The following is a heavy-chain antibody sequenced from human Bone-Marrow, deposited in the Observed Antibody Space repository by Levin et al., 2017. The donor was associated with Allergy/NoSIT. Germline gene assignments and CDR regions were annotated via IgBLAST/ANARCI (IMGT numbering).Heavy chain of an antibody. CDR2: FNWDDDK. CDR3: VHRLSTGPFAP. J-gene: IGHJ5*02. V-gene: IGHV2-5*02. D-gene: IGHD3-10*01. Sequence: SGPTLVKPTQTLTLTCTFSGFSLSSTGVGVGWIRQSPGKALEWLALFNWDDDKRYSPSLKTSLTITTDPSRSQVVLNMTNMDPVDTGTYYCVHRLSTGPFAPWGQGTRVTVSS. CDR1: GFSLSSTGVG.